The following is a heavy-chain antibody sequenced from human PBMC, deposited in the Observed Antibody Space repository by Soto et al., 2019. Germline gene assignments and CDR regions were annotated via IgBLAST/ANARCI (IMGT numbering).Heavy chain of an antibody. CDR3: AREQWNDIT. CDR1: GGSVSSGIYY. Sequence: SETLSLTCSISGGSVSSGIYYWSWIRQPPGKGLEWIGYIYYSGSTNYNPSLKRRVTISLDTSENQISLKLSSVTAADTAVYYCAREQWNDITWGQGTLVTVSS. CDR2: IYYSGST. V-gene: IGHV4-61*01. J-gene: IGHJ1*01. D-gene: IGHD6-19*01.